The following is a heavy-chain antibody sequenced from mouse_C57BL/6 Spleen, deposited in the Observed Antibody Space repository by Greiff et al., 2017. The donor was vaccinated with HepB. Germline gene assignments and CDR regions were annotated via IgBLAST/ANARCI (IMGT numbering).Heavy chain of an antibody. J-gene: IGHJ2*01. CDR2: IDPSDSYT. V-gene: IGHV1-69*01. D-gene: IGHD2-2*01. Sequence: QVQLQQSGAELVMPGASVKLSCKASGYTFTSYWMHWVKQRPGQGLEWIGEIDPSDSYTNYNQKFKGKSTLTVDKSSSTAYMQLSSLTSEDSAVYYCARSTMVTTGVDYWGQGTTLTVSS. CDR1: GYTFTSYW. CDR3: ARSTMVTTGVDY.